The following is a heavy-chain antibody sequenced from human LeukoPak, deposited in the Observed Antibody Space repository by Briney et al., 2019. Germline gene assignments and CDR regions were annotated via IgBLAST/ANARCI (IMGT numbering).Heavy chain of an antibody. D-gene: IGHD2-15*01. J-gene: IGHJ1*01. CDR2: IYPGNSDT. V-gene: IGHV5-51*01. CDR3: ARLPSYCSGVNCPGYFQY. CDR1: GYIFTSYW. Sequence: GESLKISCKGSGYIFTSYWIGWVRQMPGKGLEWMGIIYPGNSDTRYSPSFQGQVTISADKSISTAYVQWTSLQASDTAIFYCARLPSYCSGVNCPGYFQYWGQGTLVTVSS.